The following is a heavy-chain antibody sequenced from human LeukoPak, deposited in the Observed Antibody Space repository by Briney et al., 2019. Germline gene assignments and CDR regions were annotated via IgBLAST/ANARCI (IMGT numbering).Heavy chain of an antibody. CDR1: GGSISSYY. J-gene: IGHJ6*03. V-gene: IGHV4-59*01. Sequence: SETLSLTCTVSGGSISSYYWSWIRQPPGKGLEWIGYIYYSGSTNYNPSLKSRVTISVDTSKNQFSLKLSSVTAADTAVYCCARGRKNILTGYYHYYYMDVWGKGTTVTVSS. CDR2: IYYSGST. CDR3: ARGRKNILTGYYHYYYMDV. D-gene: IGHD3-9*01.